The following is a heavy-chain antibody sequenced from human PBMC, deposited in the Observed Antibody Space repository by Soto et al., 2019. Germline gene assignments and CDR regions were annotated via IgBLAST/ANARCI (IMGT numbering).Heavy chain of an antibody. Sequence: EVQLVESGGGLVQPGGSLKLSCAASGFTFSGSAMHWVRQASGKGLEWVGRIRSKANSYATAYAASVKGRFTISRDDSKNTAYLQMNSLKTEDTALYYCTSQRSLGPDYWGQVTLVTVSS. CDR3: TSQRSLGPDY. J-gene: IGHJ4*02. CDR2: IRSKANSYAT. V-gene: IGHV3-73*01. CDR1: GFTFSGSA.